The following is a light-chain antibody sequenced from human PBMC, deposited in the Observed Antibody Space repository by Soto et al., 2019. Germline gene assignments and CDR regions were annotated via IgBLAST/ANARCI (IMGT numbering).Light chain of an antibody. V-gene: IGLV1-51*01. Sequence: QSVLTQPPSVSAAPGQKVTISCSGSSSNIGNNYVSWYQSLPGTAPKLLIYDNNERPSGIPDRFSGSKSGTSATLGITGLQTGDEADYFCGTWDSSLSVGVFGGGTKPTVL. CDR3: GTWDSSLSVGV. CDR1: SSNIGNNY. CDR2: DNN. J-gene: IGLJ2*01.